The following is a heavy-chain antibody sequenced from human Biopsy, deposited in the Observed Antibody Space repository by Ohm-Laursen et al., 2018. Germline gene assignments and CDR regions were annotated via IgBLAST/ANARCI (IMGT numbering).Heavy chain of an antibody. CDR1: GFTFNNYG. Sequence: RSLRLSCAALGFTFNNYGMQWVRQAPGKGLEWVAFIFYDGSNTYYADSVKGRFTISRDNSRDTLYLQMSSLRAGDTAVYYCAKDRYNYTPIGGFSMDVWGQGTTVTVSS. J-gene: IGHJ6*02. CDR2: IFYDGSNT. CDR3: AKDRYNYTPIGGFSMDV. V-gene: IGHV3-30*18. D-gene: IGHD5-18*01.